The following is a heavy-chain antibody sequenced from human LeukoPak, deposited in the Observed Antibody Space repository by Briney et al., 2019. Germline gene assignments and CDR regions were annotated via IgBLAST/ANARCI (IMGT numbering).Heavy chain of an antibody. V-gene: IGHV3-21*01. CDR3: ARVRGGSGSSYAADAFDI. J-gene: IGHJ3*02. Sequence: PGGSLRLSCAATGFTFSSYSMNWVRQAAGKGLEWVSSSSSSSSYIYYADSVKGRFTISRDNAKNSLYLQMNSLRAEDTAVYYCARVRGGSGSSYAADAFDIWGQGTMVTVSS. CDR1: GFTFSSYS. D-gene: IGHD1-26*01. CDR2: SSSSSSYI.